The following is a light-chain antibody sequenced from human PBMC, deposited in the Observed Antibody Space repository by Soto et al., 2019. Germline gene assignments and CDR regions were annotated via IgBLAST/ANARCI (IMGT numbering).Light chain of an antibody. J-gene: IGKJ4*01. CDR3: QQYFSYPLT. V-gene: IGKV1-8*01. CDR2: TAS. CDR1: QGISSD. Sequence: AIRMTQSPSSFSASTGDRVTSTCRASQGISSDLAWYQVKPGKAPRLLIYTASYLESGVPSRFSGSGSGTDFTLTISSLQSEDFAVYYCQQYFSYPLTFGGGTKVEIK.